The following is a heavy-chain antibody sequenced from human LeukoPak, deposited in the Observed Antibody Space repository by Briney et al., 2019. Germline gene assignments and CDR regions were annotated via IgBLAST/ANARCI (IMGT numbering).Heavy chain of an antibody. CDR2: IYYSGST. V-gene: IGHV4-31*03. CDR3: ARESGMIGTLDY. Sequence: SQTLSLTCTVSGGSISSGGYYWSWIRQHPGKRLEWIGYIYYSGSTYYNPSLKSRVTISVDTSKNQFSLKLSSVTAADTAVYYCARESGMIGTLDYWGQGTLVTVSS. J-gene: IGHJ4*02. D-gene: IGHD1-14*01. CDR1: GGSISSGGYY.